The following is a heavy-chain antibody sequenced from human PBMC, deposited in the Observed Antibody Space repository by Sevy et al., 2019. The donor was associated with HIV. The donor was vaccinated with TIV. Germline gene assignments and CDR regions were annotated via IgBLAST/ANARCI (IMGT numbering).Heavy chain of an antibody. D-gene: IGHD3-9*01. V-gene: IGHV1-8*01. CDR3: ARAHNVLRYFGLYYYYYGMDV. J-gene: IGHJ6*04. CDR2: MNPNSGNT. Sequence: ASVKVSCKASGYTFTSYDINWVRQATGQGLEWMGWMNPNSGNTGYTQKFQGRVTMTRNTSISTAYMELSSLRSEDTAVCDCARAHNVLRYFGLYYYYYGMDVWGKGTTVTVSS. CDR1: GYTFTSYD.